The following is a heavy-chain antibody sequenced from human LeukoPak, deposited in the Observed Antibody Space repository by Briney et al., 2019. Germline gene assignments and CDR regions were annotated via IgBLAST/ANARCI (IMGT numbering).Heavy chain of an antibody. J-gene: IGHJ4*02. CDR3: VRKGNFDT. CDR1: GFXFSSYE. V-gene: IGHV3-48*03. CDR2: ITDDGETT. Sequence: GGSLRLSCVASGFXFSSYEISWIRQAPGKGLEWISYITDDGETTYCGDSVRGRFVISRDNAKNSLYLQLNSPGVQDTAVYYCVRKGNFDTWGQGTLVTVSS.